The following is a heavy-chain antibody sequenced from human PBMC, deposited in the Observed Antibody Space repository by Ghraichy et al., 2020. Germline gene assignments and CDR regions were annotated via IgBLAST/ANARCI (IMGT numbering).Heavy chain of an antibody. Sequence: ASVKVSCKASGYTFTDYSIHWMRQAPGQGLEWMAWINPNGDITRFSQRFQDRITVTRDTSTNTVYMQLTGLTSDDTAVYYCAREIVSTGRVTSVTAYWGPGTLVTVSS. CDR2: INPNGDIT. J-gene: IGHJ4*02. CDR1: GYTFTDYS. D-gene: IGHD3-16*02. V-gene: IGHV1-2*02. CDR3: AREIVSTGRVTSVTAY.